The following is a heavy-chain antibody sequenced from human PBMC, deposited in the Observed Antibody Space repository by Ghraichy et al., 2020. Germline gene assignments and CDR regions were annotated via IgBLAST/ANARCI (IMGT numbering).Heavy chain of an antibody. CDR3: ARGAEPSPVAGIDY. V-gene: IGHV3-66*01. CDR1: GFTVSSNY. D-gene: IGHD6-19*01. Sequence: GGSLRLSCAASGFTVSSNYMSWVRQAPGKGLEWVSVIYSGGSTYYADSVKGRLTISRDNSKNTLYLQMNSLRAEDTAVYYCARGAEPSPVAGIDYWGQGTLVTVSS. J-gene: IGHJ4*02. CDR2: IYSGGST.